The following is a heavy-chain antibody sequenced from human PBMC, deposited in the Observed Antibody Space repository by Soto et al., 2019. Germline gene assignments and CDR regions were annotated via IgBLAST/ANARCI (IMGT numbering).Heavy chain of an antibody. CDR1: GYTFASYG. D-gene: IGHD3-10*01. CDR2: ISIGHSDI. Sequence: QVQLTQSGPEVKKPGDSVKVSCKTSGYTFASYGISWVRQAPGQGLEWRGWISIGHSDITYAKKFQDRFSMSRDTSTNTTFMELRSLRSDDTAAYFCARDQAYIREYWGQGTQVTVSS. J-gene: IGHJ4*02. CDR3: ARDQAYIREY. V-gene: IGHV1-18*01.